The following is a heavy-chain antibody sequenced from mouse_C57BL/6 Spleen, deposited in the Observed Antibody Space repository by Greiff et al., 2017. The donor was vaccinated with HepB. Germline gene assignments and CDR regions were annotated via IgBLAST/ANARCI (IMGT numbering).Heavy chain of an antibody. CDR3: ARGLRQGVFDY. Sequence: QVQLQQPGAELVRPGSSVKLSCKASGYTFTSYWMDWVKQRPGQGLEWIGNIYPSDSETHYNQKFKDKATLTVDKSSSTAYMQLSSLTSEDSAVYYCARGLRQGVFDYWGQGTTLTVSS. D-gene: IGHD2-2*01. CDR1: GYTFTSYW. V-gene: IGHV1-61*01. CDR2: IYPSDSET. J-gene: IGHJ2*01.